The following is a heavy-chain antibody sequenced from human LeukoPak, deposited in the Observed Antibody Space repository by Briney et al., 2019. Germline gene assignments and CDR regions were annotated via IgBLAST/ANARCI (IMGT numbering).Heavy chain of an antibody. Sequence: SQTLSLTCTLSTHSISSSAYYCARLRQPPVNGLEWIGSIFYRGSTYYNPSLKGRVPISVDTSKNQFSLKLNSVTAADTAVYYCATWTQLWHTFKYWGQGTLVAVSS. V-gene: IGHV4-39*07. CDR3: ATWTQLWHTFKY. D-gene: IGHD5-18*01. CDR2: IFYRGST. J-gene: IGHJ4*02. CDR1: THSISSSAYY.